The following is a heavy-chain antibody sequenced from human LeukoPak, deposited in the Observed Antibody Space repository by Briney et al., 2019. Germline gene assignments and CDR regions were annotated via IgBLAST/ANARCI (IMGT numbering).Heavy chain of an antibody. Sequence: KISFNCSGYSCTPYWIGWVRQVPGEGLEGMGVIDPCDSDTTYSPSFQGQVTLSADKSISPAYLQWSSLKASDSAMYYCGRIPAAGSLKGSFDIWGQGTMVTVSS. D-gene: IGHD6-13*01. CDR1: GYSCTPYW. V-gene: IGHV5-51*01. CDR2: IDPCDSDT. CDR3: GRIPAAGSLKGSFDI. J-gene: IGHJ3*02.